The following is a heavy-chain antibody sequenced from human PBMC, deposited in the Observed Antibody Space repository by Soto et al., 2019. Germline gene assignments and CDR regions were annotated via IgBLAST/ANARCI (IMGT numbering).Heavy chain of an antibody. J-gene: IGHJ4*01. CDR2: IYYSGSA. CDR3: ARVPGR. CDR1: GGSISSGGYS. V-gene: IGHV4-30-2*01. Sequence: QLQLQESGSVLVKPSKTLSLTCSVSGGSISSGGYSWGWIRQPPGKGPEWSGYIYYSGSAYYNPSFKSRLPLSVNRSKIHFSLRISSVNAADAAVYDCARVPGRWGHGSRVTGSP.